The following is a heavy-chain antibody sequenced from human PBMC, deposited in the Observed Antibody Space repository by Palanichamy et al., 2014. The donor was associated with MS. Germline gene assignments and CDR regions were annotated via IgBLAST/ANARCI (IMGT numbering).Heavy chain of an antibody. V-gene: IGHV3-30*03. CDR1: GFTFSTYA. CDR2: MSDDGSRK. D-gene: IGHD3-22*01. CDR3: ARENYYERNILGALDI. J-gene: IGHJ3*02. Sequence: GFTFSTYAMHWVRQAPGKGLEWVAVMSDDGSRKYYADSLKGRFTISRDNSKNTLYLQMNSLRAEDTAVYYCARENYYERNILGALDIWGQGTMVTVSS.